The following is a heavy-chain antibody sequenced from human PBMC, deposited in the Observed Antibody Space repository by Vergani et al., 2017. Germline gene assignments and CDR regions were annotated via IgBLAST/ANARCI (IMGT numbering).Heavy chain of an antibody. D-gene: IGHD3-9*01. J-gene: IGHJ5*02. CDR1: GFTFSSYG. V-gene: IGHV3-30*18. Sequence: QVQLVESGGGVVQPGRSLRLSCAASGFTFSSYGMHWVRQAPGKGLEWVAVISYDGSNKYYADSVKGRFTISRDNSKNTLYLQMNSLRAEDTAVYYCAKDPDCDILTGYYSNWFNPWGQGTLVTVSS. CDR2: ISYDGSNK. CDR3: AKDPDCDILTGYYSNWFNP.